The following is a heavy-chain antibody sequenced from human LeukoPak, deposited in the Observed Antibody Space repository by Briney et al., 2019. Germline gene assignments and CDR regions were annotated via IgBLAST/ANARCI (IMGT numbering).Heavy chain of an antibody. Sequence: SETLSLTCTVSGGSISSYYWSWIRQPPGKGLEWIGSISYSGNTKYNPSLKSRVTISVDTSKNQFSMNLNSVTAADTAVYYCAKGAGPPWFDPWGQGTLVTVSS. CDR3: AKGAGPPWFDP. CDR1: GGSISSYY. J-gene: IGHJ5*02. V-gene: IGHV4-59*08. D-gene: IGHD6-19*01. CDR2: ISYSGNT.